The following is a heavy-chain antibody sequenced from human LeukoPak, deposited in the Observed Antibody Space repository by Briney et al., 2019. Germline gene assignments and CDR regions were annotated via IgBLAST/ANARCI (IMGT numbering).Heavy chain of an antibody. V-gene: IGHV4-4*07. CDR2: VYPSGET. J-gene: IGHJ5*02. CDR1: GGSLSNYY. D-gene: IGHD4-23*01. Sequence: SETLSLTCTVSGGSLSNYYWSWIRQPAGKGLEWIGRVYPSGETNYNPSLKSRLSMSVDTSKSRFSLKLSSVTAADTAVYYCARHFYGGNPWFDPWGQGTLVTVSS. CDR3: ARHFYGGNPWFDP.